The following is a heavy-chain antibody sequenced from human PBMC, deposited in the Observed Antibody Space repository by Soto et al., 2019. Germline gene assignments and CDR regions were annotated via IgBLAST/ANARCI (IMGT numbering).Heavy chain of an antibody. CDR2: ISAYNGNT. V-gene: IGHV1-18*01. Sequence: ASGKVSCKASGYTFTSYGISWVRQAPGQGLEWMGWISAYNGNTNYAQNLQGTVTMTTDTSTSTAYMELRSLRSDDTAVYYCARVIGGVVGPTPPSLDYWGQGTLVTVSS. D-gene: IGHD2-2*01. CDR1: GYTFTSYG. CDR3: ARVIGGVVGPTPPSLDY. J-gene: IGHJ4*02.